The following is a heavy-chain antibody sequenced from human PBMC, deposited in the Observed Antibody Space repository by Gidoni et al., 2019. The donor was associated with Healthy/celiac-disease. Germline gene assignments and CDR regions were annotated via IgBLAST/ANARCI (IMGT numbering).Heavy chain of an antibody. CDR2: INHSGST. J-gene: IGHJ4*02. Sequence: QVQLQQWGAGLLKPSETLSLTCAVHAGSFSGYSWSWIRQPPGKWLEWIGEINHSGSTNYNPALRSRVTISVDTSKNQFSLKLSSVTAADTAVYYCARGFPGGYSSYDRRGSRFDYWGQGTLVTVSS. CDR1: AGSFSGYS. V-gene: IGHV4-34*01. D-gene: IGHD5-12*01. CDR3: ARGFPGGYSSYDRRGSRFDY.